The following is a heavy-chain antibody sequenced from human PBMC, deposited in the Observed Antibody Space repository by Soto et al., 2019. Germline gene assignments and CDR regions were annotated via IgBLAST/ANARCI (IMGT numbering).Heavy chain of an antibody. J-gene: IGHJ6*02. Sequence: SETLSLTCAVYGGSFSGYYWSWIRQPPGKGLEWIGEINHSGSTNYNPSLKSRVTISVDTSKNQFSLKLSSVTAADTAVYYCARTICSSTPYYYYGMDVWGQGTTVTVSS. CDR1: GGSFSGYY. D-gene: IGHD2-2*01. V-gene: IGHV4-34*01. CDR2: INHSGST. CDR3: ARTICSSTPYYYYGMDV.